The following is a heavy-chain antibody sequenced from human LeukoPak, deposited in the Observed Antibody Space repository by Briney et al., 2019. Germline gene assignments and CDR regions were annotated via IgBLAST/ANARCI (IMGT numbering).Heavy chain of an antibody. CDR2: ISFDGSDA. J-gene: IGHJ3*02. D-gene: IGHD1-1*01. CDR3: ARATNDAFDI. Sequence: GGSLRLSCAASGFTFSGFWMHWVRQAPGKGLVWVSCISFDGSDATYADSVKGRFTISRDNAKNTLYLQMNSLRAEDTAVYYCARATNDAFDIWGQGTMVTVSS. CDR1: GFTFSGFW. V-gene: IGHV3-74*01.